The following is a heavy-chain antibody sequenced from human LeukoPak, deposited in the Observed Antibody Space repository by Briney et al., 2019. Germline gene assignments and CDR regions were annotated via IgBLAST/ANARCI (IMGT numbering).Heavy chain of an antibody. CDR2: INPNSGGT. D-gene: IGHD3-3*01. V-gene: IGHV1-2*02. J-gene: IGHJ3*02. CDR1: GYTFTGYY. CDR3: ARALFPTYYDFWSGSDAFDI. Sequence: GASVKVSCKASGYTFTGYYMHWVRQAPGQGLEWMGWINPNSGGTNYAQKFHGRVTITRDTSISTAYMELSRLRSDDTAVYYCARALFPTYYDFWSGSDAFDIWGQGTMVTVSS.